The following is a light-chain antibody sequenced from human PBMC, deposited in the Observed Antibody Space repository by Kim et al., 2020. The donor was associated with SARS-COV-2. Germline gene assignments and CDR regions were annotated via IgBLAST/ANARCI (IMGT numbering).Light chain of an antibody. CDR2: GAS. CDR1: QSISSY. J-gene: IGKJ4*01. CDR3: QHSYSTPHT. Sequence: DIQMTQSPSSLSASVGDRVTITCRASQSISSYLNWYQQKPGKAPKLLIYGASTLQSGVPSRFSGSRSGTDFTLTISSLQPEDFAIYYCQHSYSTPHTFGGGTKVDIK. V-gene: IGKV1-39*01.